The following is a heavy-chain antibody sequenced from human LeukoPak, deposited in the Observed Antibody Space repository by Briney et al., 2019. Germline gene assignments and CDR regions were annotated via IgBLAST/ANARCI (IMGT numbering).Heavy chain of an antibody. CDR3: ARHPLYPHYYYYMDV. CDR1: GGSISSSSYY. D-gene: IGHD2-2*02. J-gene: IGHJ6*03. CDR2: IYYSGST. V-gene: IGHV4-39*01. Sequence: PSETLSLTCTVSGGSISSSSYYWGWIRQPPEKGLEWIGSIYYSGSTYYNPPLKSRVTISVDTSKNQFSLKLSSVTAADTAVYYCARHPLYPHYYYYMDVWGKGTTVTVSS.